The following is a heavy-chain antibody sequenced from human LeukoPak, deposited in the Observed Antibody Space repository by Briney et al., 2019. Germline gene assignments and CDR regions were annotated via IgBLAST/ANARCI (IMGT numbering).Heavy chain of an antibody. CDR3: ARERAMDYYGSGSYDFDY. D-gene: IGHD3-10*01. Sequence: PSETLSLTCTVSGGSISSGSYYWSWIRQPAGKGLEWIGRIYTSGSTNYNPSLKSRVTISVDTSKNQFSLKLSSVTAADTAVYYCARERAMDYYGSGSYDFDYWGQGTLVTVSS. CDR1: GGSISSGSYY. J-gene: IGHJ4*02. CDR2: IYTSGST. V-gene: IGHV4-61*02.